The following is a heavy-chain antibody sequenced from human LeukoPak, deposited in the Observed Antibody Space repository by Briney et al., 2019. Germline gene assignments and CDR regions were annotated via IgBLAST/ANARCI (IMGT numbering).Heavy chain of an antibody. CDR1: GGTFSSYA. CDR2: IIPIFGTA. CDR3: ARGGWGYEVNYYYYGMDV. J-gene: IGHJ6*02. V-gene: IGHV1-69*05. D-gene: IGHD3-3*01. Sequence: SVKVSCKASGGTFSSYAISWVRQAPGQGLEWMGGIIPIFGTANYAQKFQGRVTITTDESTSTAYMELSSLRSEDTAVYYCARGGWGYEVNYYYYGMDVWGQGTTVTVSS.